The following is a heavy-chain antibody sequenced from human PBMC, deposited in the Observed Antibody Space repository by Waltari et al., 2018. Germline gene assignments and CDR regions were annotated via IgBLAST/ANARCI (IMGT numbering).Heavy chain of an antibody. CDR3: ARAGLGSPSQWLQLFDS. V-gene: IGHV3-53*01. CDR1: GFRVSYNY. CDR2: IHAGGNT. Sequence: EAQLVESGGGLIQPGGSLRLSCEASGFRVSYNYMSWVRQAPGKGLEWVSVIHAGGNTFCGDSVKGRFTISRDISKNTVYLQINSLTVEDSAIYYCARAGLGSPSQWLQLFDSWGQGTLVTVSS. D-gene: IGHD6-19*01. J-gene: IGHJ4*02.